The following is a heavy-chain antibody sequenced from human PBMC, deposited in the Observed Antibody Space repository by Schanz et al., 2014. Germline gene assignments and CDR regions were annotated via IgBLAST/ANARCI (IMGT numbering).Heavy chain of an antibody. CDR2: ISGSGGNT. Sequence: EVQLVESGGGLVQPGGSLRLSCAASGFSVGNKYMNWVRQAPGKGLEWVSIISGSGGNTYYADAVRGRFTISRDNSKNTLYLQKNSLRAEDTAVYYCAKTPREYCNYDNCPNWFDSWGQGTLVTASS. J-gene: IGHJ5*01. V-gene: IGHV3-23*04. CDR1: GFSVGNKY. CDR3: AKTPREYCNYDNCPNWFDS. D-gene: IGHD2-15*01.